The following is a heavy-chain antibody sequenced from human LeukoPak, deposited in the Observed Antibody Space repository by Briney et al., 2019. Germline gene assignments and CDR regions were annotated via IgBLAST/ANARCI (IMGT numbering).Heavy chain of an antibody. D-gene: IGHD6-6*01. Sequence: ASVKVSCKASGGTFSSYAISWVRQAPGQGLEWMGRINPNSGGTNYAQKFQGRVTMTRDTSISTAYMELSRLRSDDTAVYYCARVYSSSPTHYYYYGMDVWGQGTTVTVSS. CDR3: ARVYSSSPTHYYYYGMDV. CDR1: GGTFSSYA. CDR2: INPNSGGT. V-gene: IGHV1-2*06. J-gene: IGHJ6*02.